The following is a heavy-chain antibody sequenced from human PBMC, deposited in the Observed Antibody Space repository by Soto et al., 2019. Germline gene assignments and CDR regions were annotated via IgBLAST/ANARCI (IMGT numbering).Heavy chain of an antibody. CDR1: GGSISDHY. V-gene: IGHV4-59*08. J-gene: IGHJ5*02. D-gene: IGHD2-21*02. Sequence: KPSETLSLTCTVSGGSISDHYYMWIRQSPGKGLEYIGYIYNGGRTDYNPSLKSRVTVSVDTSKNQFSLKLSSVTAADTAVYYCARHPSDFWFDPWGQGTLVTVSS. CDR3: ARHPSDFWFDP. CDR2: IYNGGRT.